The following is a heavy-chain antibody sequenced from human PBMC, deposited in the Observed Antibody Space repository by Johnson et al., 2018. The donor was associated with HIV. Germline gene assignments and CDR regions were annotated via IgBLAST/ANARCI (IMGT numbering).Heavy chain of an antibody. D-gene: IGHD5-18*01. V-gene: IGHV3-30*18. CDR2: ISYDGSNK. CDR3: AKGDKAYSDPLDAFDI. J-gene: IGHJ3*02. CDR1: GFTFSSYG. Sequence: QVQLVESGGGVVQPGRSLRLSCAASGFTFSSYGMHWVRQAPGKGLEWVAVISYDGSNKYYADSVKGRFTISRDNSKNTLYLQMNSLRAEDTAVYYCAKGDKAYSDPLDAFDIWGQGTMVTVSP.